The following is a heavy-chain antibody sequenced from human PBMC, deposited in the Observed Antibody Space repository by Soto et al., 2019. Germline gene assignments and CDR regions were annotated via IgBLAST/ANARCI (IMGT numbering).Heavy chain of an antibody. V-gene: IGHV1-69*13. CDR3: ALGITGTYYYYYSMDV. Sequence: SVKVSCKASGGTFSSYAISWVRQAPGQGLEWMGGIIPIFGTANYAQKFQGRVTITADESTSTAYMELSSLRSEDTAVYYCALGITGTYYYYYSMDVRGQGTTVTVSS. CDR1: GGTFSSYA. CDR2: IIPIFGTA. J-gene: IGHJ6*02. D-gene: IGHD1-20*01.